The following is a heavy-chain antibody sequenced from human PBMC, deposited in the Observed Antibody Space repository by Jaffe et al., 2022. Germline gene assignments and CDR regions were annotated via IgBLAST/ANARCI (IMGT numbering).Heavy chain of an antibody. J-gene: IGHJ6*03. CDR2: IYYSGST. Sequence: QVQLQESGPGLVKPSETLSLTCTVSGGSISSYYWSWIRQPPGKGLEWIGYIYYSGSTNYNPSLKSRVTISVDTSKNQFSLKLSSVTAADTAVYYCAREYEGITGTTLNYYYYMDVWGKGTTVTVSS. V-gene: IGHV4-59*01. CDR1: GGSISSYY. CDR3: AREYEGITGTTLNYYYYMDV. D-gene: IGHD1-7*01.